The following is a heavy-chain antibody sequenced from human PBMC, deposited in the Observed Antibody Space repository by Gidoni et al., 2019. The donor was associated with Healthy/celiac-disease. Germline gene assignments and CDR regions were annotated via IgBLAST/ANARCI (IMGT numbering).Heavy chain of an antibody. V-gene: IGHV4-34*01. CDR3: ARGPYYDFWSGYLNPSFWDY. CDR1: GGSFSGYY. J-gene: IGHJ4*02. Sequence: QVQLQQWGAGLLKPSETLSLTCAVYGGSFSGYYWSWIRQPPGKGLEWIGEINHSGSTNYNPSLKSRVTISVDTSKNQFSLKLSSVTAADTAVYYCARGPYYDFWSGYLNPSFWDYWGQGTLVTVSS. CDR2: INHSGST. D-gene: IGHD3-3*01.